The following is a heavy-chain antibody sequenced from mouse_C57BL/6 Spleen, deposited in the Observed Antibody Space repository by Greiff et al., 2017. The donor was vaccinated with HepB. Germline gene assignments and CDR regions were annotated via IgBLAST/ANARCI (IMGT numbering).Heavy chain of an antibody. CDR2: IHPNSGST. CDR1: GYTFTSYW. V-gene: IGHV1-64*01. J-gene: IGHJ3*01. CDR3: AKGGILRSGFAY. Sequence: QVQLQQPGAELVKPGASVKLSCKASGYTFTSYWMHWVKQRPGQGLEWIGMIHPNSGSTNYNEKFKSKATLTVDKSSSTAYMQLSSLTSEDSAVYYGAKGGILRSGFAYWGQGTLVTVSA.